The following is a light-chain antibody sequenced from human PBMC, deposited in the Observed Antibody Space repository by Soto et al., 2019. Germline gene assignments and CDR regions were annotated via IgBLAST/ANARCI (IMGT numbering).Light chain of an antibody. Sequence: DIQLTQSPSTLSASVGERATLSCRASQSVTSYLAWYQQKPGKAPRLLIYDVSRWASGVPSRFSGSGSGTEFILTISSLQPEDFATNYGQRYDSYSWTFGQGTKV. CDR3: QRYDSYSWT. J-gene: IGKJ1*01. CDR1: QSVTSY. CDR2: DVS. V-gene: IGKV1-5*01.